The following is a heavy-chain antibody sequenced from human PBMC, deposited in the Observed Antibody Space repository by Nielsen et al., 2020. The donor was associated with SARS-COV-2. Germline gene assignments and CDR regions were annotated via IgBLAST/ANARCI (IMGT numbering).Heavy chain of an antibody. CDR1: GGSISNYY. CDR2: VYSTGAT. J-gene: IGHJ3*02. D-gene: IGHD3-22*01. CDR3: ARAPITMIVVVNAFDI. V-gene: IGHV4-59*12. Sequence: SETLSLTCTVSGGSISNYYWTWIRQPPGKALEWIGNVYSTGATNYSPSLKSRVTISVDTSKNQFSLKLSSVTAADTAVYYCARAPITMIVVVNAFDIWGQGTMVTVSS.